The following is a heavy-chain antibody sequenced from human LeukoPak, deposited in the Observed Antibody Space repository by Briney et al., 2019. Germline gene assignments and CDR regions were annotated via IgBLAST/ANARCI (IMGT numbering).Heavy chain of an antibody. D-gene: IGHD3-10*01. CDR1: GFTFSSYA. V-gene: IGHV3-23*01. CDR3: AKDGYYYGSGSYSPFDY. CDR2: ISGSGGST. J-gene: IGHJ4*02. Sequence: PGGSLRLSCAASGFTFSSYAMSWVRQAPGKGLEWVSAISGSGGSTYYADSVKGRFTISRDNSKNTLYLQMYSLRAEDTAVYYCAKDGYYYGSGSYSPFDYWGQGTLVTVSS.